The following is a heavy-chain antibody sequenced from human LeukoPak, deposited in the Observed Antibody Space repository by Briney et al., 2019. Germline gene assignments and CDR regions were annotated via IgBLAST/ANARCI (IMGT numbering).Heavy chain of an antibody. J-gene: IGHJ6*03. CDR1: GGSISSSSYF. Sequence: SETLSLTCTVSGGSISSSSYFWSWIRQPAGKGLEWIGRIYTSGSTKYNPSLKSRVTMSVDTSKNQFSLKLSSVTAADTAVYYCARIKSSGWGAGMDVWGKGTTVTISS. V-gene: IGHV4-61*02. CDR3: ARIKSSGWGAGMDV. D-gene: IGHD6-19*01. CDR2: IYTSGST.